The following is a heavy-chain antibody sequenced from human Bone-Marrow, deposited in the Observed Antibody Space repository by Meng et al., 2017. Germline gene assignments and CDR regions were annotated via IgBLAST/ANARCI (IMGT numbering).Heavy chain of an antibody. CDR1: GYKFPDYY. Sequence: LTPAGAEVKKAAAVKKVFSQPSGYKFPDYYIHWVRRAPGQGLEWMGRSNPKSGDTHYAQKFQARVTMTGDTSISTAYMELSGLRSDDTAMYYCARDEDISAAGKLFGDYWGQGTLVTVSS. J-gene: IGHJ4*02. CDR2: SNPKSGDT. D-gene: IGHD6-25*01. V-gene: IGHV1-2*06. CDR3: ARDEDISAAGKLFGDY.